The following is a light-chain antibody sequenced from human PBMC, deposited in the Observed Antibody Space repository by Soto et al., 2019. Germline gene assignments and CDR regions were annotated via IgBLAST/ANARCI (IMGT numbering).Light chain of an antibody. J-gene: IGKJ2*01. Sequence: EIVMTQSPATLSVSPGERATLSCRASQSVGSDLAWYQQRPGQAPRLVIFGASTRAACIPARFSSSGSGTDFTLTISSLQSEDLAVYYCQQYNNWPPYTFGQGTKLEIK. CDR3: QQYNNWPPYT. CDR1: QSVGSD. V-gene: IGKV3-15*01. CDR2: GAS.